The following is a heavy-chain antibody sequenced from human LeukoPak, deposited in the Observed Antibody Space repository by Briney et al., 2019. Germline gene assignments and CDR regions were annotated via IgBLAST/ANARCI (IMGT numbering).Heavy chain of an antibody. V-gene: IGHV3-7*01. D-gene: IGHD2-15*01. Sequence: GGSLRLSCAASGFTFSDYWMTWVRQAPGKGLEWVANIKQDGSEMYYVDSVKGRFTISRDNAKNSLYLQMKSLRAEDTAVYYCARNPRNLGYGDSWGQGTLVTVSS. J-gene: IGHJ4*02. CDR2: IKQDGSEM. CDR3: ARNPRNLGYGDS. CDR1: GFTFSDYW.